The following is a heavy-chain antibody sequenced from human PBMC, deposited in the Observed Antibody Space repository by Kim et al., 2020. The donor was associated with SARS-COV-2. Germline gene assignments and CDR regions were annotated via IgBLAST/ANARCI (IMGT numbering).Heavy chain of an antibody. J-gene: IGHJ4*02. Sequence: DYAEPVKSRITINPDTSKNQFSLQLNSVTPEDTAVYYCARDMIEVWLSFDYWGQGTLVTVSS. D-gene: IGHD3-22*01. CDR3: ARDMIEVWLSFDY. V-gene: IGHV6-1*01.